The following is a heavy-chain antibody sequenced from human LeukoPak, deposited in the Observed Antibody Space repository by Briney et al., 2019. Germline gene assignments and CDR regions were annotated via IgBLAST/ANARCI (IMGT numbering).Heavy chain of an antibody. V-gene: IGHV3-21*01. J-gene: IGHJ4*02. D-gene: IGHD6-19*01. CDR1: GFTFSNYW. CDR2: ISSSSSYI. Sequence: GGSLRLSCAASGFTFSNYWMHWVRQAPGKGLEWVSSISSSSSYIYYADSVKGRFTISRDNAKNSLYLQMNSLRAEDTAVYYCARDVAVAGRFTDYWGQGTLVTVSS. CDR3: ARDVAVAGRFTDY.